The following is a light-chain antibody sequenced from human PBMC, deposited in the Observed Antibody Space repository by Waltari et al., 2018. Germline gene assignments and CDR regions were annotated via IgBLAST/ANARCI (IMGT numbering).Light chain of an antibody. J-gene: IGKJ2*01. V-gene: IGKV4-1*01. Sequence: DIGMTQSPDSLAVSLGERATINCKTSQSVLYSPNNKNSLACYQQKPGQPPKLLIYWASTRESGVPDRFSGSGSGTEFTLTISSLQAEDVAVYYCLQYYSSPPVYTFGPGTKLEIK. CDR2: WAS. CDR1: QSVLYSPNNKNS. CDR3: LQYYSSPPVYT.